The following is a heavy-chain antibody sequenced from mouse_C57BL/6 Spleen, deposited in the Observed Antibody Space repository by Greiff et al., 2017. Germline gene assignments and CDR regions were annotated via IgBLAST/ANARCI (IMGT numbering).Heavy chain of an antibody. J-gene: IGHJ4*01. CDR1: GYTFTDYE. CDR3: TRRNDYSYYYAMDY. D-gene: IGHD2-4*01. CDR2: VDPETGGT. Sequence: QVQLQQSGAELVRPGASVTLSCKASGYTFTDYEMHWVKQTPVHGLEWIGAVDPETGGTAYNQKFKGKAILTAAKSSSTAYMELRSLTSEDSAVYYCTRRNDYSYYYAMDYWGQGTSVTVSS. V-gene: IGHV1-15*01.